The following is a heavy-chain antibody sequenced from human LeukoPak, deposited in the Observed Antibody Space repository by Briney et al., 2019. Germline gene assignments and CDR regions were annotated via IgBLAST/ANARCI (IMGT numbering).Heavy chain of an antibody. V-gene: IGHV1-18*01. D-gene: IGHD3-22*01. CDR3: AREPGSLYYYDSSDKFDY. CDR1: GYTFTSYG. CDR2: ISAYSGNT. J-gene: IGHJ4*02. Sequence: ASVKVSCKASGYTFTSYGISWVRQAPGQGLEWMGWISAYSGNTNYAQKLQGRVTMTTDTSTSTAYMELRSLRSDDTAVYYCAREPGSLYYYDSSDKFDYWGQGTLVTVSS.